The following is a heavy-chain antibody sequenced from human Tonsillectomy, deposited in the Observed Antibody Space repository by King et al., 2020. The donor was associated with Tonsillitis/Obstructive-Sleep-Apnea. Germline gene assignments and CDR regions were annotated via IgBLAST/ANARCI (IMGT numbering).Heavy chain of an antibody. CDR3: AKEYGSALYYFDF. V-gene: IGHV3-33*06. CDR1: GFTFSSYG. Sequence: VQLVESGGGVVQPGRSLRLSCAASGFTFSSYGMHWVRQAPGKGLEWVAVIWYDGSNKYYAESVKGRFTISRDNSKNKLYLQMNSLRAEDTAVYYCAKEYGSALYYFDFWGQGTPVTVSS. D-gene: IGHD3-10*01. J-gene: IGHJ4*02. CDR2: IWYDGSNK.